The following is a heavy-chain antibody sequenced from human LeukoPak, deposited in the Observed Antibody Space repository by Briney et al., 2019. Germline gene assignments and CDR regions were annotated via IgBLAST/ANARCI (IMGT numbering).Heavy chain of an antibody. V-gene: IGHV1-18*01. D-gene: IGHD2-2*01. CDR3: ALSEGPAAIPNFDY. J-gene: IGHJ4*02. Sequence: ASVKVSCKASGYTFTSYGISWVRQAPGQGLEWMGWISAYNGNTNYAQKLQGRVTMTTDTSTSTAYMELRSLRSDDTAVYYCALSEGPAAIPNFDYWGRGTLVTVSS. CDR2: ISAYNGNT. CDR1: GYTFTSYG.